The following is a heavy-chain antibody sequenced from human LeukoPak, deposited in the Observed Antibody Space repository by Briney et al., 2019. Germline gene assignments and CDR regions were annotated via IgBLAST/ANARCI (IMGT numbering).Heavy chain of an antibody. Sequence: GGSLRLSCVASGFPFDRYWMSWVRQAPGKGLEWVANMKHDGSEKNFVDSVKGRFTISRDNAENSLFLQMNSLRADDTAVYFCARQPIYEAYFDFWGQGTLVTVSS. D-gene: IGHD3-16*01. CDR1: GFPFDRYW. V-gene: IGHV3-7*01. CDR2: MKHDGSEK. CDR3: ARQPIYEAYFDF. J-gene: IGHJ4*02.